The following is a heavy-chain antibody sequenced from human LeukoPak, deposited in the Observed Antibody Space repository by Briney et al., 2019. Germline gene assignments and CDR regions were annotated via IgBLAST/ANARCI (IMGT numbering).Heavy chain of an antibody. Sequence: GGSLRLSCVASGFTFSSHDMHWVRQVTGKGLEWVSAIGIAGDTYYSDSVKGRFTISRDNSKNTLYLQMNSLRAEDTAVYYCARAPVAGPASGMDVWGQGTTVTVSS. CDR3: ARAPVAGPASGMDV. V-gene: IGHV3-13*04. D-gene: IGHD6-19*01. CDR2: IGIAGDT. CDR1: GFTFSSHD. J-gene: IGHJ6*02.